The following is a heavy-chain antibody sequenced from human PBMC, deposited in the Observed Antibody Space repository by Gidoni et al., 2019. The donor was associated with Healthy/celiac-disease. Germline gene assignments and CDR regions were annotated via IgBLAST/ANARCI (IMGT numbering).Heavy chain of an antibody. Sequence: QLQLQESGPGRVKRSETLSLTCTVSGGYISSRSYYCGWIRQPPGKGLDWIGSLYYSGSTYYHPSLKSRVTISVDTSKNQFSLKLSSVTAADTAVYYCARLGIAAAGIDYWGQGTLVTVSS. V-gene: IGHV4-39*01. CDR3: ARLGIAAAGIDY. CDR1: GGYISSRSYY. D-gene: IGHD6-13*01. J-gene: IGHJ4*02. CDR2: LYYSGST.